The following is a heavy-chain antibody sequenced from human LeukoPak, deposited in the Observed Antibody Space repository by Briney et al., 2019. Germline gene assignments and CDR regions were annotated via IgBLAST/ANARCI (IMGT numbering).Heavy chain of an antibody. D-gene: IGHD3-22*01. V-gene: IGHV5-51*01. CDR3: ARLGYYYDSSGYSHWYFDL. CDR1: GYSFTSYC. CDR2: IYPGDSDT. Sequence: GESLKISCKGSGYSFTSYCIGWVRQMPGKGLEWMAIIYPGDSDTRYSPSFQGQVTISADKSISTAYLQWSSLKASDTAMYYCARLGYYYDSSGYSHWYFDLWGRGTLVTVSS. J-gene: IGHJ2*01.